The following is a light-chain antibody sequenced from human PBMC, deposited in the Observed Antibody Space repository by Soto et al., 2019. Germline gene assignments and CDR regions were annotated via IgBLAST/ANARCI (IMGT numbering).Light chain of an antibody. CDR2: GAS. Sequence: EIVLTQSPGTLSLSPGERATLSCRASQSVSSSALAWYQQKPGQAPRRLIYGASSRATGIPDRFSGSGSGTDFTLTISSLQPDDVATYYCQKYNSAPPLTFGGGTKVEIK. CDR3: QKYNSAPPLT. V-gene: IGKV3-20*01. CDR1: QSVSSSA. J-gene: IGKJ4*01.